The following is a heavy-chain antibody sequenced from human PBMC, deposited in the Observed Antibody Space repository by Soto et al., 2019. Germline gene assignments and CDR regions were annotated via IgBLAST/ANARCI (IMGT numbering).Heavy chain of an antibody. CDR2: ISHGGSP. Sequence: QLQLQESGSGVGKPSQTLSLTCAISGGSVSSGVFSWNWIRQSPGQGLEWIGYISHGGSPHYTPSLESRVTISVDRSTNVISLNLTSVTPADTAVYFCARGHYYYAMDVWGQGTTVTVSS. CDR1: GGSVSSGVFS. V-gene: IGHV4-30-2*06. J-gene: IGHJ6*02. CDR3: ARGHYYYAMDV.